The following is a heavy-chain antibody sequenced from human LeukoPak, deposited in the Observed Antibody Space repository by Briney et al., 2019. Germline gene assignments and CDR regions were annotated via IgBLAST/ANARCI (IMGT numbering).Heavy chain of an antibody. CDR2: IYHSGST. CDR3: ASIPFIAARQGTDY. V-gene: IGHV4-30-2*01. J-gene: IGHJ4*02. Sequence: PSETLSLTCTVSGGSISSGGYYWSWIRQPPGKGLEWIGYIYHSGSTYYNPSLKSRVTISVDTSKNQFSLKLSSVTAADTAVYYCASIPFIAARQGTDYWGQGTLVTVSS. CDR1: GGSISSGGYY. D-gene: IGHD6-6*01.